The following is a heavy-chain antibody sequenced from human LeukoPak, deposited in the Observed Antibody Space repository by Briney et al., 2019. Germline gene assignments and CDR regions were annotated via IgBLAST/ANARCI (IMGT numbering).Heavy chain of an antibody. CDR2: IYSGGST. Sequence: GGSLRPSCAASGFTVSSNYMSWVRQAPGKGLEWVSVIYSGGSTYYADSVKGRFTISRDNSKNTLYLQMNSLRAEDTAVYYCAREGRTGEFDYWGQGTLVSVSS. CDR1: GFTVSSNY. D-gene: IGHD3-16*01. CDR3: AREGRTGEFDY. J-gene: IGHJ4*02. V-gene: IGHV3-53*01.